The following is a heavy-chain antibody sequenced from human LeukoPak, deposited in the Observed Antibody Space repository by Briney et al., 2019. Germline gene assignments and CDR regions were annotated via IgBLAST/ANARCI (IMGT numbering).Heavy chain of an antibody. J-gene: IGHJ3*02. CDR2: FDPEDGET. CDR1: GYTLTELS. V-gene: IGHV1-24*01. CDR3: ASSAGPHIDAFDI. D-gene: IGHD3-10*01. Sequence: ASVKVSCKVSGYTLTELSMHWVRQAPGKGLEWMGGFDPEDGETIYAQKFQGRVTMTTDTSTSTAYMELRSLRSDDTAVYYCASSAGPHIDAFDIWGQGTMVTVSS.